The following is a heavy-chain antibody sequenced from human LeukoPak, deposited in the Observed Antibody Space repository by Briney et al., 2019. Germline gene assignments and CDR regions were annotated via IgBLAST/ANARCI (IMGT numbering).Heavy chain of an antibody. D-gene: IGHD3-22*01. V-gene: IGHV3-23*01. Sequence: GGSLRLSCAASGFTFSSYAMSWVRQAPGKGLEWVSAISGSGGSTYYADSVKGRFTISRDNSKNTLYLQMNSLRAEDTAVYYCARGSGPMINFDYWGQGTLVTVSS. J-gene: IGHJ4*02. CDR3: ARGSGPMINFDY. CDR1: GFTFSSYA. CDR2: ISGSGGST.